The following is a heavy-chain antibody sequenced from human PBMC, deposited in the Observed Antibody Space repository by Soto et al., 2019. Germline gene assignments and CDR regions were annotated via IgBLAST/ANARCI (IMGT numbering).Heavy chain of an antibody. V-gene: IGHV1-3*01. D-gene: IGHD6-13*01. CDR2: LNAANGDT. CDR3: VRRHVSATGIDWFEP. Sequence: GASVKVSCKASGYTFTSYGIHWVRQAPGQRLEWMGWLNAANGDTKYSPKFQGRVTITRDTSASTAYMELSSLRSEDTAVYYCVRRHVSATGIDWFEPWGQGTRVTVSS. J-gene: IGHJ5*02. CDR1: GYTFTSYG.